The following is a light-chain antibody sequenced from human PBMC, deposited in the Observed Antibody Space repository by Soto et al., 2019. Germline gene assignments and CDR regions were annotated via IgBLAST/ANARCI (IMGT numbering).Light chain of an antibody. V-gene: IGLV2-11*01. Sequence: QSALTQPRSVSGSAGQSVTISCTGTNSDVGGYNFVSWYQHYPGKAPKLMISGVSERPSGVPDRFSGSKSGNTASLTISGLQAEDEADYYCCSYVDTDTWVFGGGTQLTVL. CDR1: NSDVGGYNF. J-gene: IGLJ3*02. CDR3: CSYVDTDTWV. CDR2: GVS.